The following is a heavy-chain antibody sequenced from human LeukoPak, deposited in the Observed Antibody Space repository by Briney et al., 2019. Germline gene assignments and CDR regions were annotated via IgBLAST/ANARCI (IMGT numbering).Heavy chain of an antibody. J-gene: IGHJ4*02. V-gene: IGHV1-46*03. CDR1: GYTFTSYY. CDR3: ARDLVVPAEDETDPEGQA. D-gene: IGHD2-2*01. Sequence: ASVKVSCKASGYTFTSYYMHWVRQAPGQGLEWMGIINPSGGSTSYAQRFQGRVTMTRDTSTSTVYMELSSLRSEDTAVYYCARDLVVPAEDETDPEGQAWGQGTLVTVSS. CDR2: INPSGGST.